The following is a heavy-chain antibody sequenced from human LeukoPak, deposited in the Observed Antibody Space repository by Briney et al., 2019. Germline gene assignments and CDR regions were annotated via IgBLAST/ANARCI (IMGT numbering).Heavy chain of an antibody. D-gene: IGHD3-16*02. V-gene: IGHV4-39*01. Sequence: SETLSLTCTVSGGSISSSSDYWGWIRQPPGKGREWIGTIDYSGTTCYIPSLKIRFTIYVDTSKNQFSLNLRSVTAADTAVYYCARYDVWGTYRAFDYWGQGTLVTVSS. CDR3: ARYDVWGTYRAFDY. J-gene: IGHJ4*02. CDR1: GGSISSSSDY. CDR2: IDYSGTT.